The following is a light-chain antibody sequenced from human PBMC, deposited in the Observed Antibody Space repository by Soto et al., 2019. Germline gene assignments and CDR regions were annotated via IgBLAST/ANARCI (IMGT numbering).Light chain of an antibody. Sequence: EIVMTQSPATLSVSLGEKVTLSCRASQSVSSSLAWYQQKPGQAPRLLIYGASTRSTAIPARFSGSGSGTEFTLTICSLHSEDFAVYHCQQYNDRPRTFGQGTKV. CDR2: GAS. CDR1: QSVSSS. V-gene: IGKV3-15*01. J-gene: IGKJ1*01. CDR3: QQYNDRPRT.